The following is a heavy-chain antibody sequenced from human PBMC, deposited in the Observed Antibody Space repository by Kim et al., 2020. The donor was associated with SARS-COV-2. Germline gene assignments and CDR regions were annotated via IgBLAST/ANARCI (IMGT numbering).Heavy chain of an antibody. V-gene: IGHV3-23*01. CDR3: AKDESGYERAADALDI. CDR2: ISGSGGST. CDR1: GFTFSSYA. D-gene: IGHD5-12*01. Sequence: GGSLRLSCAASGFTFSSYAMSWVRQAPGKGLEWVSAISGSGGSTHYADSVKGRFTISRDNSKNTLYLQMNSLRAEDTAVYYCAKDESGYERAADALDIWGQGTMVTVSS. J-gene: IGHJ3*02.